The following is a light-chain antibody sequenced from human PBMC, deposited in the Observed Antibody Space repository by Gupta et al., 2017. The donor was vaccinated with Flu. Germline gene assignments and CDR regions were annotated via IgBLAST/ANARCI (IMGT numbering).Light chain of an antibody. CDR1: SSNIGSNT. CDR3: AAWDDSMNAWV. V-gene: IGLV1-44*01. J-gene: IGLJ3*02. CDR2: SNS. Sequence: RVTISCSGSSSNIGSNTVNWYQQLPGTAPKLLIYSNSQRPSGVPDRFSASKSGTSASLAISGLQAEDEADYYCAAWDDSMNAWVFGGGTKLTVL.